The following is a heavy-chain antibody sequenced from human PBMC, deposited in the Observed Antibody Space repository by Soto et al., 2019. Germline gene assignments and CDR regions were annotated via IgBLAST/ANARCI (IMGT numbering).Heavy chain of an antibody. CDR1: SGTIRSYY. CDR3: ARARKFQLLSPDY. V-gene: IGHV4-59*01. CDR2: IYYNGST. D-gene: IGHD2-2*01. J-gene: IGHJ4*02. Sequence: SETLSLTCTVSSGTIRSYYWNWIRQPPGKGLEWIGHIYYNGSTNYNPSLKSRVTISVDTSNNQFSLRLSSLNAADTAVYYCARARKFQLLSPDYWAQGTLVT.